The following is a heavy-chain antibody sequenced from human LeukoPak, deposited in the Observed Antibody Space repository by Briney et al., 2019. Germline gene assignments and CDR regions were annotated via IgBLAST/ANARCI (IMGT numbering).Heavy chain of an antibody. D-gene: IGHD3-22*01. V-gene: IGHV3-21*01. CDR2: ISSSSSYI. J-gene: IGHJ5*02. CDR1: GFTFSSYG. CDR3: ARTYYYDSSGYREDWFDP. Sequence: PGRSLRLSCAASGFTFSSYGMHWVRQAPGKGLEWVSSISSSSSYIYYADSVKGRFTISRDNAKKSLYLQMNSLRAEDTAVYYCARTYYYDSSGYREDWFDPWGQGTLVTVSS.